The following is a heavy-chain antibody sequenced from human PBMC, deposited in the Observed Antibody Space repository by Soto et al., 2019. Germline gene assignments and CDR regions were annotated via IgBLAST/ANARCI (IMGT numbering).Heavy chain of an antibody. J-gene: IGHJ6*02. CDR2: IHYRGST. CDR1: GGSFSGYY. D-gene: IGHD2-15*01. CDR3: ARVRDSFGLDV. V-gene: IGHV4-34*09. Sequence: SETLSLTCAVYGGSFSGYYWSWIRQPPGKGLEWIGSIHYRGSTYYNPSLKTRITISLDRSNNQFSLNLSSVTAADTAVYYCARVRDSFGLDVWGQGTTVTVSS.